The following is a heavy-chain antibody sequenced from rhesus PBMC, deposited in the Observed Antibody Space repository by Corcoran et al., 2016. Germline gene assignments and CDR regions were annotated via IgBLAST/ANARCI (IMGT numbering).Heavy chain of an antibody. CDR3: TYFDY. J-gene: IGHJ4*01. CDR1: GFTFSSYW. Sequence: EVQLVESGGGLVQPGGFLRLSCAASGFTFSSYWMYWVRQAPGKGLEWVSRISSDGSRTYYADSVKGRFTISRENAKNSLYLQMNSLRPEDTAVYYCTYFDYWGQGVLVTVSS. CDR2: ISSDGSRT. V-gene: IGHV3-119*01.